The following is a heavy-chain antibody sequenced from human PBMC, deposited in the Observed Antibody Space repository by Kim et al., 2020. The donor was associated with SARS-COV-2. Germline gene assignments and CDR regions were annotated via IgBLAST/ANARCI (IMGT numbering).Heavy chain of an antibody. J-gene: IGHJ4*02. D-gene: IGHD3-3*01. CDR2: IRSKAYGGTT. CDR1: GFTFGDYA. CDR3: TRGPDYDFWSGYYNTFDY. V-gene: IGHV3-49*04. Sequence: GGSLRLSCTASGFTFGDYAMSWVRQAPGKGLEWVGFIRSKAYGGTTEYAASVKGRFTISRDDSKSIAYLQMNSLKTEDTAVYYCTRGPDYDFWSGYYNTFDYWGQGTLVTVSS.